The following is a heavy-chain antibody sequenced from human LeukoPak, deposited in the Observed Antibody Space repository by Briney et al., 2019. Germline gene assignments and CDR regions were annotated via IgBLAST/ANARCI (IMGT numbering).Heavy chain of an antibody. CDR2: INTDGSST. D-gene: IGHD3-3*01. CDR3: AREVRYDFWSGYPDY. V-gene: IGHV3-74*01. CDR1: GFTFSSYW. J-gene: IGHJ4*02. Sequence: GGSLRLSCAASGFTFSSYWMHWVRQAPGKGLVWVSRINTDGSSTSYADSVKGRFTISRDNAKNTLYLQMNSLRAEDTAVYYCAREVRYDFWSGYPDYWGQGTLVTVSS.